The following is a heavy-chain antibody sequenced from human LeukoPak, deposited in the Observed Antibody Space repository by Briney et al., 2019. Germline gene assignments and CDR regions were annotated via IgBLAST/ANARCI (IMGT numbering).Heavy chain of an antibody. D-gene: IGHD5-12*01. Sequence: SETLSLTCSVSGGSIGTDSYYGGWVRQPPGKGLEWIGSMYYGGTTYFNPSLKSRVTLFVDTSKNDFSLRLSSVTAADSAVYFCATGKYSGYYDYWGQGTLVTVSS. CDR1: GGSIGTDSYY. CDR3: ATGKYSGYYDY. J-gene: IGHJ4*02. V-gene: IGHV4-39*02. CDR2: MYYGGTT.